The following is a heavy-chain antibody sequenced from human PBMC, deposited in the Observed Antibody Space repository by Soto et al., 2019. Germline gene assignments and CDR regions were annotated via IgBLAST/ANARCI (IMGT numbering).Heavy chain of an antibody. CDR1: GFTFSSYW. Sequence: GGSLRLSCAASGFTFSSYWMSWVRQAPGKGLEWVANIKQDGSEKYYVDSVKGRFTISRDNAKNSLYLQMNSLRAEDTAVYYCARLYSGYDSGYYYYYMDVWGKGTTVTVSS. CDR3: ARLYSGYDSGYYYYYMDV. J-gene: IGHJ6*03. D-gene: IGHD5-12*01. CDR2: IKQDGSEK. V-gene: IGHV3-7*01.